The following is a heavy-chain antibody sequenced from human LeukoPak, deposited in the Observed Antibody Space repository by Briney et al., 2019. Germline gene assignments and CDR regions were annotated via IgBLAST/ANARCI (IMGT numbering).Heavy chain of an antibody. V-gene: IGHV6-1*01. D-gene: IGHD5-24*01. J-gene: IGHJ4*02. CDR2: TYYRSKSYN. Sequence: SQTLSLTCAISGDSVSSNSAAWNWIRQSPSRGLEWLGRTYYRSKSYNDYAVSETTLITIHPDTSKNQFSLKLTSVTPEDTAVYYCAKYHKRDGYNSGGVYYFDYWGQGTLVTVSS. CDR3: AKYHKRDGYNSGGVYYFDY. CDR1: GDSVSSNSAA.